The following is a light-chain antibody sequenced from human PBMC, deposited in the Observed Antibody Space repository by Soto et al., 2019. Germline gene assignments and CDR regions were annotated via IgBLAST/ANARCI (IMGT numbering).Light chain of an antibody. J-gene: IGLJ2*01. V-gene: IGLV1-44*01. CDR3: ATWDDSLNGAV. CDR1: SFNVGGNT. CDR2: SNN. Sequence: QSVLTQPPSASGTPGQRVTISCSGSSFNVGGNTVNWYQQVTGTAPKFLINSNNQRPSGVPDRFSGSKSGTSASLAISGLQSEDEADYYCATWDDSLNGAVFGGGTKLTVL.